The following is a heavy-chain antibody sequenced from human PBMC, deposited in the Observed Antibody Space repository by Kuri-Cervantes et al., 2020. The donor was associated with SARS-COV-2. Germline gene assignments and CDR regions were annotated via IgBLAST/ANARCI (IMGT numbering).Heavy chain of an antibody. V-gene: IGHV1-2*02. CDR2: INPNGGGT. D-gene: IGHD3-3*01. Sequence: ASVKVSCKASGYTFTSYYIHWVRQAPGQGLEWMGWINPNGGGTNYAQKFQGRVTMTRGTSITTAYMELCRLRFDDTAVYYCARVRQNDFQAFDYWGQGALVTVSS. CDR3: ARVRQNDFQAFDY. J-gene: IGHJ4*02. CDR1: GYTFTSYY.